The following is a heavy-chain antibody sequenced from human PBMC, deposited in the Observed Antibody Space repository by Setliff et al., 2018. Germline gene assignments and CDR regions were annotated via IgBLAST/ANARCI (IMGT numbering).Heavy chain of an antibody. Sequence: PSETLSLTCDVSGYSISSGYYWGWIRQPPGKRLEWIGSIYPTGSTYYSTSLESRVTISVDTSKNQFSLKLSSLTAADTAVYYCVRHLCGCDCYWPIDIWGQGTMVTVSS. CDR1: GYSISSGYY. CDR3: VRHLCGCDCYWPIDI. CDR2: IYPTGST. J-gene: IGHJ3*02. D-gene: IGHD2-21*02. V-gene: IGHV4-38-2*01.